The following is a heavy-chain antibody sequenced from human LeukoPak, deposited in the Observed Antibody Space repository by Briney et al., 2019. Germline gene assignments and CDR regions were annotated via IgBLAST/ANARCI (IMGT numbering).Heavy chain of an antibody. D-gene: IGHD5-18*01. CDR3: ARVVRYSYAGSDY. J-gene: IGHJ4*02. V-gene: IGHV4-30-4*01. CDR2: IYYSGSA. CDR1: GGSISSGDSY. Sequence: SETLSLTCTVSGGSISSGDSYWSWIRQPPGKGLEWIGYIYYSGSAYYNPSLKIRVTMSVDTSKNQLSLKLSSLTAADTAVYYCARVVRYSYAGSDYWGQGTLVTVSS.